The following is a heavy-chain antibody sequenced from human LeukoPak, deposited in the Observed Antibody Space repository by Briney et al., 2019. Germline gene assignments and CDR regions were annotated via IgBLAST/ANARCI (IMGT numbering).Heavy chain of an antibody. V-gene: IGHV3-23*01. J-gene: IGHJ4*02. Sequence: GGPLRLSCAASGFTFSSYAMSWVRQAPGKGLEWVSAISGSGGSTYYADSVKGRFTISRDNSKNTLYLQMNSLRAEDTAVYYCAKAVYSSSWSIDYWGQGTLVTVSS. CDR1: GFTFSSYA. CDR3: AKAVYSSSWSIDY. CDR2: ISGSGGST. D-gene: IGHD6-13*01.